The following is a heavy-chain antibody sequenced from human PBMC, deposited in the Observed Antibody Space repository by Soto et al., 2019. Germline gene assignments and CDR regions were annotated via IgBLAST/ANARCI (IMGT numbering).Heavy chain of an antibody. CDR3: AGEPRNAVYFDY. D-gene: IGHD1-1*01. CDR1: GYTFSTYT. Sequence: QVQLVQSGAEVMKPGASVKVSCKASGYTFSTYTIHWVRQAPGQSLEWMGCITPDNGNTYFSQKFQGRVTVTRDTSACTGYMELRRLSAEDTSVYYCAGEPRNAVYFDYWGLGSLVTVSS. J-gene: IGHJ4*02. CDR2: ITPDNGNT. V-gene: IGHV1-3*01.